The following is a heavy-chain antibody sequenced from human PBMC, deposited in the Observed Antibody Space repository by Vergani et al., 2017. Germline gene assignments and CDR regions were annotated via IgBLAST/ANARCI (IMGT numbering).Heavy chain of an antibody. CDR3: ARSHDYGDRALGDY. Sequence: QVQLVESGGGVVQPGRSLRLSCAASGFTFSSYAMHWVRQAPGKGLEWVAVISYDGSNKYYADSVKGRFTISRDNSKNTLYLQMNSLRAEDTAVYYCARSHDYGDRALGDYWGQGTLVTVSS. CDR2: ISYDGSNK. D-gene: IGHD4-17*01. CDR1: GFTFSSYA. J-gene: IGHJ4*02. V-gene: IGHV3-30-3*01.